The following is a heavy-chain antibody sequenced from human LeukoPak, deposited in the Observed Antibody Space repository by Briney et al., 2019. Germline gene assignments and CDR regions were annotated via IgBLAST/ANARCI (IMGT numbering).Heavy chain of an antibody. CDR2: ISYDGSNK. D-gene: IGHD3-10*01. J-gene: IGHJ3*02. Sequence: GRSLRLSCAASGFTFSSYAMHWVRQAPGKGLEWVAVISYDGSNKYYADSVKGRFTISRDNSKNTLYLQMNSLRAEDTAVYYCARDTTMVRGVIIFPRDAFDIWGQGTMVTVSS. CDR3: ARDTTMVRGVIIFPRDAFDI. CDR1: GFTFSSYA. V-gene: IGHV3-30-3*01.